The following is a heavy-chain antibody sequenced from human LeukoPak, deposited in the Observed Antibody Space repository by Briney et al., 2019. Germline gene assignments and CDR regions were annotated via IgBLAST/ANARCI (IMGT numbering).Heavy chain of an antibody. Sequence: GASVKVSCKASGGTFSSYAISWVRQAPGQGLERMGRIIPIFGIANYAQKFQGRVTITADKSTSTAYMELSSLRSEDTAVYYCARDRGYYYDSSGYYNALDIWGQGTMVTVSS. D-gene: IGHD3-22*01. V-gene: IGHV1-69*04. CDR3: ARDRGYYYDSSGYYNALDI. J-gene: IGHJ3*02. CDR2: IIPIFGIA. CDR1: GGTFSSYA.